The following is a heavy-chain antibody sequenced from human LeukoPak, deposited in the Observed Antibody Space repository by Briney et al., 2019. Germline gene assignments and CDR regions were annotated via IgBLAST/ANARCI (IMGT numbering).Heavy chain of an antibody. D-gene: IGHD3-9*01. CDR1: GFTFSSYS. J-gene: IGHJ4*02. CDR3: ARGAILTGYAPFDY. Sequence: PGGSLRLSCAASGFTFSSYSMNWVRQAPGKGLEWVSYISSSGSTIYYADSVKGRFTISRDNAKNSLYLQMNSLRAEDTAVYYCARGAILTGYAPFDYWGQGTLVTVSS. V-gene: IGHV3-48*04. CDR2: ISSSGSTI.